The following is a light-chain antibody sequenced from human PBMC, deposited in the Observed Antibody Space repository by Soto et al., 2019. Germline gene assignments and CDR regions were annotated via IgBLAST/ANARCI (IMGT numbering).Light chain of an antibody. CDR1: QSIRSW. CDR2: KAS. CDR3: QQYNSHPWT. J-gene: IGKJ1*01. V-gene: IGKV1-5*03. Sequence: DIQMTQSPGTLXASXRDGVTVPXXASQSIRSWLAWYQEKPGKAPKLLIYKASLLETGVPSRFSGSGSGTEFTLTISSLQTDDFGTYYCQQYNSHPWTFGQGTKVDNK.